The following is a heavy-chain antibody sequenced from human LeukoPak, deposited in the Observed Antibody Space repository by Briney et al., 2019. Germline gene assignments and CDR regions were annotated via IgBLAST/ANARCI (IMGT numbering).Heavy chain of an antibody. V-gene: IGHV1-8*01. CDR1: GFTFASYD. CDR3: ARGPSLVRGVIMPGSVGGMDV. D-gene: IGHD3-10*01. Sequence: ASVKVSCKASGFTFASYDINWVRQAPGQGLEWMGWMNPNSGNTRYAQKVQGRITMTGDTSISTAYMELSSLRSEDTAVYYCARGPSLVRGVIMPGSVGGMDVWGQGTTVTVSS. CDR2: MNPNSGNT. J-gene: IGHJ6*02.